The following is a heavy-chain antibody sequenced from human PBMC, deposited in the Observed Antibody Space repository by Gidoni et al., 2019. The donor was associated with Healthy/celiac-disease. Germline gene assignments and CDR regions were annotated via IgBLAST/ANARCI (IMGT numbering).Heavy chain of an antibody. Sequence: QVQLVESGGGVVQPGTSLRLSCAASGFTFSSYGMHWVRQAPGKGLEWVAVISYDGSNKYYADSVKGRFTISRDNSKNTLYLQMNSLRAEDTAVYYCAKANYDFWSGYPPPNYWGQGTLVTVSS. V-gene: IGHV3-30*18. CDR2: ISYDGSNK. CDR1: GFTFSSYG. D-gene: IGHD3-3*01. CDR3: AKANYDFWSGYPPPNY. J-gene: IGHJ4*02.